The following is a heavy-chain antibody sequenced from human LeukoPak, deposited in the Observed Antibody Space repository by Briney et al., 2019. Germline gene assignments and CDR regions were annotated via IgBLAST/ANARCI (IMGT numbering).Heavy chain of an antibody. D-gene: IGHD3-3*01. J-gene: IGHJ4*02. CDR1: GFTFSSYA. Sequence: PGGSLRLSCAASGFTFSSYAMSWVRQAPGKGLEWVSATSGSGGSTYYADSVKGRFTISRDNSKNTLYLQMNSLRAEDTAVYYCAKGNYDFWSGYYFFLNYWGQGTLVTVSS. CDR3: AKGNYDFWSGYYFFLNY. CDR2: TSGSGGST. V-gene: IGHV3-23*01.